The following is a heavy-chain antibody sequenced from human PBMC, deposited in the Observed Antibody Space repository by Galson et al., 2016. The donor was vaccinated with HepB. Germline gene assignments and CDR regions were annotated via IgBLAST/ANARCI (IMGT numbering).Heavy chain of an antibody. CDR2: IWSGGIKK. D-gene: IGHD2-2*01. CDR1: GFSFSAYA. Sequence: SLRLSCAGSGFSFSAYAVHWVRQIPGKGLEWVAVIWSGGIKKYYADSVEGRFTISRDNSENTVYPQIDTLRVEDTAMYYCASSVVVAGIIDYWGQGTLVTVSS. J-gene: IGHJ4*02. V-gene: IGHV3-33*01. CDR3: ASSVVVAGIIDY.